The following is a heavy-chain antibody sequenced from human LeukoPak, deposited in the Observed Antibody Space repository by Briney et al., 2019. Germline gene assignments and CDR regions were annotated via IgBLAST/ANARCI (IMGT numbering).Heavy chain of an antibody. Sequence: ASVKVSCKASGYTFTSYGISWVRQAPGQGLEWMGWISAYNGNTNYAQKLQGRVTMTTDTSTSTAYMELRSLRSDDTAVYYCARGPETHILTGTGDAFDIWGQGTMVTVSS. V-gene: IGHV1-18*01. CDR1: GYTFTSYG. D-gene: IGHD3-9*01. CDR3: ARGPETHILTGTGDAFDI. J-gene: IGHJ3*02. CDR2: ISAYNGNT.